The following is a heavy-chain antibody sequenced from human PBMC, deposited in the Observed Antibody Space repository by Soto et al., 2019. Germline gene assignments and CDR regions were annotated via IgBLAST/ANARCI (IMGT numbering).Heavy chain of an antibody. D-gene: IGHD6-6*01. CDR2: ISYDGSNK. CDR3: AREKTPARPNNYYYVMDV. V-gene: IGHV3-30-3*01. J-gene: IGHJ6*02. Sequence: GGSLRLSCAASGFTFSSYAMHWVRQAPGKGLEWVAVISYDGSNKYYADSVKGRFTISRDNSKNTLYLQMNSLRAEDTAVYYCAREKTPARPNNYYYVMDVWGQGTTVTVSS. CDR1: GFTFSSYA.